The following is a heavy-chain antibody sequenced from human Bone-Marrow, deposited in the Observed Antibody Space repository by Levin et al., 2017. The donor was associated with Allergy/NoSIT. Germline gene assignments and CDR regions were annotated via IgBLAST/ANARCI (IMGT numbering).Heavy chain of an antibody. V-gene: IGHV4-39*07. CDR2: INYSGTT. Sequence: SETLSLTCSVSGDSISTSDYYWGWIRQSPGKGLEWIGSINYSGTTYYNPSLKSRVTISVDTSKNQISLNLRSVNAADTAVYDCARDPQGVNQFYGMDVWGQGTPVTVSS. CDR3: ARDPQGVNQFYGMDV. CDR1: GDSISTSDYY. D-gene: IGHD3-10*01. J-gene: IGHJ6*02.